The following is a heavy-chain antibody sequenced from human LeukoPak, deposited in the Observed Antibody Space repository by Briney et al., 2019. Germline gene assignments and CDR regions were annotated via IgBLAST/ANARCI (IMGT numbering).Heavy chain of an antibody. D-gene: IGHD6-6*01. CDR2: IKQDGSEK. J-gene: IGHJ4*02. CDR1: GFAFSSYW. Sequence: GGSLRLSCAASGFAFSSYWMSWVRQAPGKGLEWVANIKQDGSEKYYVDSVKGRFTISRDNAKNSLYLQMNSLRAEDTAVYYCARDRSIAAYDYWGQGTLVTVSS. V-gene: IGHV3-7*01. CDR3: ARDRSIAAYDY.